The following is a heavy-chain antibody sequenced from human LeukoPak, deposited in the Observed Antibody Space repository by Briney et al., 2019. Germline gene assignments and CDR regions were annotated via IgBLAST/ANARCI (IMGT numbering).Heavy chain of an antibody. CDR2: ISDSGST. CDR3: ARELRGGYNYLGY. V-gene: IGHV4-59*12. CDR1: GGSIRSYY. J-gene: IGHJ4*02. D-gene: IGHD5-24*01. Sequence: SETLSLTCTVSGGSIRSYYWSWIRQPPGKRLEWIGYISDSGSTNYNPSLKSRVTISVDTSKNQFSLKLSSVTAADTAVYYCARELRGGYNYLGYWGQGSLVTVSS.